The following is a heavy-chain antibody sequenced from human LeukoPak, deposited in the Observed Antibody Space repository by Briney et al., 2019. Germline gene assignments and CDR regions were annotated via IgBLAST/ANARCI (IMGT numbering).Heavy chain of an antibody. CDR2: ISGSGSGT. CDR1: GFSFSYYA. Sequence: GGSLRLSCAASGFSFSYYAMSWVRQAPGKGLEWVSTISGSGSGTYYADSVEGRFIISRDNSKNTLYVQMSSLRAEDTAAYYCARAICNSGSCGSDYWDPGTLVSVSS. CDR3: ARAICNSGSCGSDY. J-gene: IGHJ4*02. V-gene: IGHV3-23*01. D-gene: IGHD3-10*01.